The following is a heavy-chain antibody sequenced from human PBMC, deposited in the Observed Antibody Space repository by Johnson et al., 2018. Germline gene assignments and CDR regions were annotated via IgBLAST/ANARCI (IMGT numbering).Heavy chain of an antibody. Sequence: VQLVESGGGVVQXGRSXRLXCAASGFTFSNYGMHGVRQAPGQGLEWVAVVVYDGSDKYYADSVKGRFAISRDNSKNTLYLQMNRLRAEDTAVYYCAKARIPTDDDAFDIWGQGTMVTVSS. D-gene: IGHD1-26*01. CDR2: VVYDGSDK. CDR1: GFTFSNYG. CDR3: AKARIPTDDDAFDI. V-gene: IGHV3-30*18. J-gene: IGHJ3*02.